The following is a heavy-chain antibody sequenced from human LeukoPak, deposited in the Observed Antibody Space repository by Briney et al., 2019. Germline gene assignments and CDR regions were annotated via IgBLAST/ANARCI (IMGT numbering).Heavy chain of an antibody. CDR1: GGSFSGYY. D-gene: IGHD2-2*02. CDR3: ARFAGYCSSTSCYT. CDR2: INHSGST. Sequence: SETLSLTCAVYGGSFSGYYWSWIRQPPGKGLEWIGEINHSGSTNYNPSLKSRVTISVDTSKNQFSLKLSSVTVADTAVYYCARFAGYCSSTSCYTWGKGTTVTVSS. V-gene: IGHV4-34*01. J-gene: IGHJ6*04.